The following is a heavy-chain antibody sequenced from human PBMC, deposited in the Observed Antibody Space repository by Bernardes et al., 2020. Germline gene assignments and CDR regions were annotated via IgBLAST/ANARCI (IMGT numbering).Heavy chain of an antibody. J-gene: IGHJ4*02. CDR2: ITDSGDTT. Sequence: GGSLRLSCAASGFTFSSLAMGWVRQAPGKGLEWVSCITDSGDTTYYADSVKGRFTISRDNSKNTLYLQMNSLRGEDTAVYYCAKDARRYSGWYYFDYWGQGTLVTVSS. V-gene: IGHV3-23*01. CDR3: AKDARRYSGWYYFDY. D-gene: IGHD6-19*01. CDR1: GFTFSSLA.